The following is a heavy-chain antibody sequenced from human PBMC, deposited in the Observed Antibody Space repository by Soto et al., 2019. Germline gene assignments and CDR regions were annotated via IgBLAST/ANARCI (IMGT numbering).Heavy chain of an antibody. V-gene: IGHV4-34*01. CDR1: GGSFSGYY. D-gene: IGHD2-2*01. CDR3: ARVTAMYYYYYMDV. CDR2: INHSGST. J-gene: IGHJ6*03. Sequence: SETLSLTCAVYGGSFSGYYWSWIRQPPGKGLEWIGEINHSGSTNYNPSLKSRVTISVDTSKNQFSLKLSSVTAADTAVYYCARVTAMYYYYYMDVWGKGTTVTVSS.